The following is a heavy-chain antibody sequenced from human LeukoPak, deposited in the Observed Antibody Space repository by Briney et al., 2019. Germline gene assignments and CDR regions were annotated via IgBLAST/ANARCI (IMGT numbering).Heavy chain of an antibody. CDR3: ARDGAYRSSWYDFDY. CDR2: ISSSSSTI. CDR1: GFSFSSYS. D-gene: IGHD6-13*01. J-gene: IGHJ4*02. Sequence: PGGSLRLSCAASGFSFSSYSMNWVRQAPGKGLEWVSYISSSSSTIYYADSVKGRFTISRDNAKNSLYLQMNSLRAEDTAVYYCARDGAYRSSWYDFDYWGRGTLVTVSS. V-gene: IGHV3-48*04.